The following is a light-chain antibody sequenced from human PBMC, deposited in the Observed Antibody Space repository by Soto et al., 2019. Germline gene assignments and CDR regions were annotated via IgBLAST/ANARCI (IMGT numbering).Light chain of an antibody. CDR2: DDD. Sequence: SYELTQPPSVSVAPGLTASIACGGDNIGSKSVHWYQQKAGQAPVLVVYDDDDRPSGIPERISASNSGNTATLYISRVEAGDEADYYCQVWDSSSISVVFGGGTKLTVL. CDR3: QVWDSSSISVV. CDR1: NIGSKS. J-gene: IGLJ2*01. V-gene: IGLV3-21*02.